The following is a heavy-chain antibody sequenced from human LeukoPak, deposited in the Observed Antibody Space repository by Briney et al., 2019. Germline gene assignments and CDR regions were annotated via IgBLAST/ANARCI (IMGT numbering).Heavy chain of an antibody. CDR2: IYHSGST. Sequence: SETLSLTCAVSGGSISSNSYYWGWIRQPPGKGLEWIGSIYHSGSTYYNPSLKSRVTISVDTSKNQFSLKLSSVTAADTAVYYCARVGLCTNGVCLPDYWGQGTLVTVSS. D-gene: IGHD2-8*01. CDR3: ARVGLCTNGVCLPDY. CDR1: GGSISSNSYY. V-gene: IGHV4-39*07. J-gene: IGHJ4*02.